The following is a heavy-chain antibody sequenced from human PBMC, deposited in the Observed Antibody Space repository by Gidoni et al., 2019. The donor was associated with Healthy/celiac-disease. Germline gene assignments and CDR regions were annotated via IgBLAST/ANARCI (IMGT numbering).Heavy chain of an antibody. Sequence: QVQLVVSGGGVVQPGRSLRLSCAASGFTFSSYGMHWVRQAPGKGLEWVAVISYDGSNKYYADSGKGRFTISRDNSKNTLYLQMNSLRAEDTAVYYCAREGFGESYYYYYYMDVWGKGTTVTVSS. D-gene: IGHD3-10*01. CDR2: ISYDGSNK. J-gene: IGHJ6*03. V-gene: IGHV3-30*03. CDR3: AREGFGESYYYYYYMDV. CDR1: GFTFSSYG.